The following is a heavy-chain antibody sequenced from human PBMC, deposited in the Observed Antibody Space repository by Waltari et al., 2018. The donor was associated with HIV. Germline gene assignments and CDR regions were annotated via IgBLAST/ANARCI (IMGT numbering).Heavy chain of an antibody. Sequence: EVQLVESGGGLVQPGGSLRLSCAASGFTFSSYSMNWVRQAPGKGVEWVSYISSSSSTIYYADSVKGRFTISRDNAKNSLYLQMNSLRAEDTAVYYCARDLLAARPRWFDPWGQGTLVTVSS. CDR3: ARDLLAARPRWFDP. CDR2: ISSSSSTI. V-gene: IGHV3-48*04. CDR1: GFTFSSYS. D-gene: IGHD6-6*01. J-gene: IGHJ5*02.